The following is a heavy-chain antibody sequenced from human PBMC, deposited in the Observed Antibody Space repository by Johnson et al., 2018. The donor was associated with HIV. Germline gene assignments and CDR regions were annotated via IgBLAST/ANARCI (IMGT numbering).Heavy chain of an antibody. J-gene: IGHJ3*02. CDR2: IWYDGSNK. CDR1: GFTFSSYG. V-gene: IGHV3-33*06. CDR3: AKDLRRGSGSYSDAVDI. Sequence: QMLLVESGGGVVQPGRSLRLSCAASGFTFSSYGMHWVRQAPGKGLEWVAVIWYDGSNKYYADSVKGRFTISRDNSKNTLYLQMNSLRAEDTAVYYCAKDLRRGSGSYSDAVDIWGQGTMVTVSS. D-gene: IGHD1-26*01.